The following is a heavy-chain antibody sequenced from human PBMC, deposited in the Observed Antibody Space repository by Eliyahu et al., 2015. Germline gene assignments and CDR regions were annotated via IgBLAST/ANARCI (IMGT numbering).Heavy chain of an antibody. CDR3: ARDYGDYIDY. D-gene: IGHD4-17*01. J-gene: IGHJ4*02. CDR1: GGSISSYY. CDR2: FRYSGST. Sequence: QVQLQESGPGLVKPSETLSLTCYVSGGSISSYYWSWIRQPPGKGLEWIGYFRYSGSTNYNPSLKSRVTISGDTSKNQFSLKLSSVTAADTAVYYCARDYGDYIDYWGQGTLVTVSS. V-gene: IGHV4-59*12.